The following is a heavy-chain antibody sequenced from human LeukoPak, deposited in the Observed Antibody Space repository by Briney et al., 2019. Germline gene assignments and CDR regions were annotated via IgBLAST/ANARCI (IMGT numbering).Heavy chain of an antibody. Sequence: ASVKVSCKASGYTFTSYGISWVRQAPGQGLEWMGWISAYNGNTNYAQKLQGRVTTTTDTSTSTAYMELRSLRSDDTAVYYCARDPPRGQLAVNYYFDYWGQGTLVTVSS. CDR2: ISAYNGNT. V-gene: IGHV1-18*01. J-gene: IGHJ4*02. CDR3: ARDPPRGQLAVNYYFDY. CDR1: GYTFTSYG. D-gene: IGHD6-19*01.